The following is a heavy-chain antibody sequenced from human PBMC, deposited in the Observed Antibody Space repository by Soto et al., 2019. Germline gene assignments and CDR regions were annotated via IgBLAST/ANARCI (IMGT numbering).Heavy chain of an antibody. CDR2: INIDGSIT. J-gene: IGHJ4*02. CDR1: GFPFSTYW. Sequence: EVQLEESGGDLVQPGGSLRLSCAASGFPFSTYWMHWVRQAPGKGRVWVSRINIDGSITTYADSVKGRFTISRDNAKNTLYLQLISLRAEDTAVYYCARVATGSDAWRESWGQGALVTVSS. V-gene: IGHV3-74*03. CDR3: ARVATGSDAWRES. D-gene: IGHD1-26*01.